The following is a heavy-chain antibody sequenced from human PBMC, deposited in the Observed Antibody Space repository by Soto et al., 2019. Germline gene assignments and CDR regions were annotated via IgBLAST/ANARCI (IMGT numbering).Heavy chain of an antibody. J-gene: IGHJ6*03. CDR3: ARGKNYYYYMDV. Sequence: QVQLQQWGAGLLKPSETLSLTCAVYGGSFSGYYWSWIRQPPGKGLEWIGEINHSGSTNYNPSLKSRVTISVDTSKNQFSLKLSSVTAADTAVYYCARGKNYYYYMDVWGKGITVTVSS. CDR1: GGSFSGYY. CDR2: INHSGST. V-gene: IGHV4-34*01.